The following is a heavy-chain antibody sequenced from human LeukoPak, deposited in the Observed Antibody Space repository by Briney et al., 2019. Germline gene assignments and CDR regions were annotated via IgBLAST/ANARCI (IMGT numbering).Heavy chain of an antibody. CDR3: ARASVLLWFGELFVDY. J-gene: IGHJ4*02. D-gene: IGHD3-10*01. CDR1: GFTFSSYA. V-gene: IGHV3-30-3*01. CDR2: ISYDGSNK. Sequence: GGSLRLSCAASGFTFSSYAMHWVRQAPGKGLEWVAVISYDGSNKYYADSVKGRFTISRDNSKNTLYLQMNSLRAEDTAVYYCARASVLLWFGELFVDYWGQGTLVTVSS.